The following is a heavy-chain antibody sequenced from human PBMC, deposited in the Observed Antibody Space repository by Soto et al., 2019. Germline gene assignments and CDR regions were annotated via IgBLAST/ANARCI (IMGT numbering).Heavy chain of an antibody. Sequence: QVQLVESGGGVVQPGRSLRLSCGASGFTFSSYGMHWVRQAPGKGLEWVAVIYYDGSNKYYADSVKGRFTISRDNSKNTLYLQMNSLRAEDTAVFYCARSQYSSSWYPFDYWGQGTLVTVSS. CDR1: GFTFSSYG. CDR2: IYYDGSNK. CDR3: ARSQYSSSWYPFDY. V-gene: IGHV3-33*01. J-gene: IGHJ4*02. D-gene: IGHD6-13*01.